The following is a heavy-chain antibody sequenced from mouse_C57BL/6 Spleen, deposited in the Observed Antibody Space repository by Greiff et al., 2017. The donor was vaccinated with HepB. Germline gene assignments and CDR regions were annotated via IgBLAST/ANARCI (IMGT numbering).Heavy chain of an antibody. J-gene: IGHJ2*01. CDR3: ARGGIYYNYFDY. V-gene: IGHV1-22*01. CDR1: GYTFTDYN. CDR2: INPNTGGT. Sequence: EVQLQQSGPELVKPGASVKMSCKASGYTFTDYNMHWVKQSHGKSLEWIGYINPNTGGTSYNQKFKGKATLTVNKSSSTAYMELRSLTSEDSAVYYCARGGIYYNYFDYWGQGTTLTVSS. D-gene: IGHD2-1*01.